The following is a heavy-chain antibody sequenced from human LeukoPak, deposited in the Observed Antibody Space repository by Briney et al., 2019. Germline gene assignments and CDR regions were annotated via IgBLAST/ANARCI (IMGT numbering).Heavy chain of an antibody. D-gene: IGHD2-15*01. V-gene: IGHV4-59*01. Sequence: KPSETLSLTCTISGGSISSYYWSWIRQPPGKGLEWIGYVDYRGNTNHNPSLRSRVTISIDTSKSLFSLKLNSVTAADTAVYYCARVEVGAADRQWYGMDVWGQGTTVTVSS. J-gene: IGHJ6*02. CDR2: VDYRGNT. CDR3: ARVEVGAADRQWYGMDV. CDR1: GGSISSYY.